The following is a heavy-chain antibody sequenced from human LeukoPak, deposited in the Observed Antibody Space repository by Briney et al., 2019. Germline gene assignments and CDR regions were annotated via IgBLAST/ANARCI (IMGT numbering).Heavy chain of an antibody. D-gene: IGHD4-17*01. CDR3: ARRLGDYVYAFDI. J-gene: IGHJ3*02. Sequence: SETLSLTCTVSGGSISSYYWSWIRQPPGKGLEWIGYIYYSGSTSYNPSLKSRVTISVDTSKNQFSLKLSSVTAADTAMYYCARRLGDYVYAFDIWGQGTMVTVSS. CDR1: GGSISSYY. V-gene: IGHV4-59*08. CDR2: IYYSGST.